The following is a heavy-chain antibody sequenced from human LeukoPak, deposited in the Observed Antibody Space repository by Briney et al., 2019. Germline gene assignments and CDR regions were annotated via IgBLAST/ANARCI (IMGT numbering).Heavy chain of an antibody. CDR2: INPSGGSA. D-gene: IGHD5-24*01. CDR1: GYTFTSYY. V-gene: IGHV1-46*01. J-gene: IGHJ4*02. Sequence: ASVKVSCKASGYTFTSYYMHWVRQAPGQGLEWMGIINPSGGSASYAQKFQGRVTMTRDTSTSTVYMELSSLRSEDTAVYYCARENFAMAIDYWGQGTLVTVSS. CDR3: ARENFAMAIDY.